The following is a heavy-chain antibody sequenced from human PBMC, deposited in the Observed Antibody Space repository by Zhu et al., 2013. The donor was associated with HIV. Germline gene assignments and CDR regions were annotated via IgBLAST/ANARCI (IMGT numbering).Heavy chain of an antibody. CDR1: GYTFTSYY. CDR3: ARDQGYDILTGYHPGVYYYYGMDV. V-gene: IGHV1-46*01. CDR2: INPSGGST. J-gene: IGHJ6*02. Sequence: QVQLVQSGAEVKKPGASVKVSCKASGYTFTSYYMHWVRQAPGQGLEWMGIINPSGGSTSYAQKFQGRVTMTRDTSTSTVYMELSSLRSEDTAVYYCARDQGYDILTGYHPGVYYYYGMDVWGQGTTVTVSS. D-gene: IGHD3-9*01.